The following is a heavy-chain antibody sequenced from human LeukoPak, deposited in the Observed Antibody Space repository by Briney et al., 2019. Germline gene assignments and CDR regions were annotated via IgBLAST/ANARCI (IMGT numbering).Heavy chain of an antibody. CDR2: MNPNSGNT. J-gene: IGHJ4*02. V-gene: IGHV1-8*01. CDR1: GYTFTSYD. CDR3: ARGTPRYGSGSYYVFDY. Sequence: ASVKVSCKASGYTFTSYDINWVRQATGQGLEWMGWMNPNSGNTGYAQKFQGRVTMTRNTSISTAYMELSSLRSEDTAVYYCARGTPRYGSGSYYVFDYWGQGTLVTVSS. D-gene: IGHD3-10*01.